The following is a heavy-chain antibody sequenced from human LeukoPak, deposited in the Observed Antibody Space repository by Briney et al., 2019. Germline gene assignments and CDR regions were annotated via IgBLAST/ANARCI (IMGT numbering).Heavy chain of an antibody. CDR3: ARLSLHCSGGSCYRGAFDS. J-gene: IGHJ4*02. Sequence: PGGSLRLSCAASGFTFSSYAMSWIRQPPGKGLEWIAYVYYSGVTSYNPSLKSRVAISIDTSKNQFSLNLSSVTAADTAVYYCARLSLHCSGGSCYRGAFDSWGRGTLVTVSS. CDR2: VYYSGVT. V-gene: IGHV4-59*08. D-gene: IGHD2-15*01. CDR1: GFTFSSYA.